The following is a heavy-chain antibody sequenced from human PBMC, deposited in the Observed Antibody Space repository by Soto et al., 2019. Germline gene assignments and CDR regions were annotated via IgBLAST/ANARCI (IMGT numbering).Heavy chain of an antibody. D-gene: IGHD3-3*01. V-gene: IGHV3-23*01. Sequence: PGGSLRLSCAASGFTFSSYAMSWVRQAPGKGLEWVSAISGSGGSTYYADSVKGRFTISRDNSKNTLYLQMNSLRAEDTAVYYCAKDLDFWSGYYKVYWGQGTLVTVSS. CDR2: ISGSGGST. CDR3: AKDLDFWSGYYKVY. CDR1: GFTFSSYA. J-gene: IGHJ4*02.